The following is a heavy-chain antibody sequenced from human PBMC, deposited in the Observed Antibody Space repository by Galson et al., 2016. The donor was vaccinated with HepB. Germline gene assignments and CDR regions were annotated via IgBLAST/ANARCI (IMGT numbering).Heavy chain of an antibody. CDR1: GYIFTSYN. CDR2: INPTDGGT. D-gene: IGHD3-16*01. CDR3: ARGGLHLGGY. J-gene: IGHJ4*02. Sequence: SVKVSCKASGYIFTSYNMHWARQAPGQGLEWIGVINPTDGGTTYAQRFQGRVTMTRDTSTNTVYMELSSLGSEDTAVYYCARGGLHLGGYWGQGTLVTVSS. V-gene: IGHV1-46*01.